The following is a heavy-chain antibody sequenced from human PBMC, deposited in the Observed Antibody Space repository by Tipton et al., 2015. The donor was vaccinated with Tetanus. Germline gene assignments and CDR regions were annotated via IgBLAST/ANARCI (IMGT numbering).Heavy chain of an antibody. V-gene: IGHV4-4*07. CDR2: ISNGNT. J-gene: IGHJ4*02. CDR3: ARTTRRWLHPDY. Sequence: LRLSCTVSRGPISSYYWSWIRQPAGKGLEWVGHISNGNTDYSTSLKSRVALSVDLSKNQFSLQLKSVTAADTAIYYCARTTRRWLHPDYWGPGTLVTVSS. CDR1: RGPISSYY. D-gene: IGHD5-24*01.